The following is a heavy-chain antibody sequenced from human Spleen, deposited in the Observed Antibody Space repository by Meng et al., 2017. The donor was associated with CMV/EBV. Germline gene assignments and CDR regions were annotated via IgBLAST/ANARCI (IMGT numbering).Heavy chain of an antibody. CDR3: ARGSDYDFWSGYPFED. CDR1: GFTFIAYE. V-gene: IGHV3-48*03. Sequence: GGSLRLSCAASGFTFIAYEMTWVRQAPGKGLEWVSYISSTGTTIYYADSVKGRFTIFRDNAKNSLYLQMNSLRAEDTAVYYCARGSDYDFWSGYPFEDWGQGTLVTVSS. D-gene: IGHD3-3*01. J-gene: IGHJ4*02. CDR2: ISSTGTTI.